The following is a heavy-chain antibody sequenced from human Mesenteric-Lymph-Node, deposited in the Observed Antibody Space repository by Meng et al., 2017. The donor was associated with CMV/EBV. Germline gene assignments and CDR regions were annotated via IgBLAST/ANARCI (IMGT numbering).Heavy chain of an antibody. J-gene: IGHJ6*02. V-gene: IGHV3-66*02. D-gene: IGHD1-26*01. CDR1: GFAVSSSY. CDR2: IYSGRYT. CDR3: GAIYDMDV. Sequence: GESLKISCAASGFAVSSSYMSWVRQAPGKGLEWVSSIYSGRYTYYPDSVKGRFTISSDDSKNTLYLQMNSLRDEDTAIYFCGAIYDMDVWGQGTTVTVSS.